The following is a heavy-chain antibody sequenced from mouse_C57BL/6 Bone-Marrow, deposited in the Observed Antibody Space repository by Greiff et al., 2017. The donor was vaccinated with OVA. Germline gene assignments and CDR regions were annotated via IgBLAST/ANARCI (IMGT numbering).Heavy chain of an antibody. CDR3: AVITTVVADY. J-gene: IGHJ2*01. CDR2: IYPGDGDT. V-gene: IGHV1-82*01. D-gene: IGHD1-1*01. Sequence: QVQLQQSGPELVKPGASVKISCKASGYAFSSSWMNWVKQRPGKGLEWIGRIYPGDGDTNYNGKFKGKATVSADKSSSTAYMQLSSLTSEDSAVYFCAVITTVVADYWGQGTTLTVAS. CDR1: GYAFSSSW.